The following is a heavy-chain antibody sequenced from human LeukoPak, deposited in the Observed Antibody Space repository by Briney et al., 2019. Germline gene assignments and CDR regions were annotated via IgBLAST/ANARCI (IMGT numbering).Heavy chain of an antibody. D-gene: IGHD6-13*01. CDR2: INSDGSST. CDR1: GFTFSSYW. J-gene: IGHJ3*02. Sequence: GGSLRLPCAASGFTFSSYWMHWVRQAPGKGLVWVSRINSDGSSTSYADSVKGRFTISRDNAKNTLYLQMNSLRAEDTAVYYCARESIAVAAYAFDIWGQGTMVTVSS. CDR3: ARESIAVAAYAFDI. V-gene: IGHV3-74*01.